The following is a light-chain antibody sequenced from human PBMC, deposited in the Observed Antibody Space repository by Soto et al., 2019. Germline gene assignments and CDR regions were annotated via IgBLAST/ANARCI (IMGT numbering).Light chain of an antibody. V-gene: IGKV3-20*01. CDR2: GAF. CDR3: QQFGNSPWT. J-gene: IGKJ1*01. CDR1: QSVSSSF. Sequence: NVLTQSPGTLSLSQGERATLSCRASQSVSSSFLAWYQQKPGQPPRLLIYGAFIRATGIPDRFSGSGSGTDFTLTISRLEPEDFAVYYCQQFGNSPWTFGQGTKVDNK.